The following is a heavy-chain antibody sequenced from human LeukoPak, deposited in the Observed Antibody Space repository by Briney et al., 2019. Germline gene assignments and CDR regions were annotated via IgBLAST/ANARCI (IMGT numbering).Heavy chain of an antibody. CDR3: AREYHYDSSGYFDY. CDR1: GFAFSDYY. V-gene: IGHV3-11*01. D-gene: IGHD3-22*01. CDR2: ISSSGSTI. Sequence: MTGGSLRLSCAASGFAFSDYYMSWIRQAPGKGLEWVSYISSSGSTIYYTDSVKGRFTISRDNAKNSLYLQMNSLRAEDTAVYYCAREYHYDSSGYFDYWGQGTLVTVSS. J-gene: IGHJ4*02.